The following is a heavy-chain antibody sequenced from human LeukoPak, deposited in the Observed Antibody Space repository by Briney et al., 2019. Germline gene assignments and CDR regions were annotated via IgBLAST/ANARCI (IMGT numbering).Heavy chain of an antibody. V-gene: IGHV3-7*01. D-gene: IGHD3-9*01. CDR3: ARATWYYDILTGYYETLDAFDI. J-gene: IGHJ3*02. CDR1: GFAFSSYW. Sequence: GGSLRLSCAASGFAFSSYWMSWVRQAPGKGLEWVANIKQDGSEKYYVDSVKGRFTISRDNAKNSLYLQMNSLRAEDTAVYYCARATWYYDILTGYYETLDAFDIWGQGTMVTVSS. CDR2: IKQDGSEK.